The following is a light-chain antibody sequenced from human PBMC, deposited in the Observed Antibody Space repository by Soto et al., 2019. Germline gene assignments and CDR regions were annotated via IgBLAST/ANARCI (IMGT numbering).Light chain of an antibody. Sequence: EIVLTQSPGTLSLSPGERATLSCRASQSVSSSYLAWYQQKPGQAPRLLIYDASNRATGIPARFSGSGSGTDFTLTISDVQPEDFAVYYCHQRQSWPRTFGQGTKVEIK. CDR2: DAS. CDR1: QSVSSSY. CDR3: HQRQSWPRT. J-gene: IGKJ1*01. V-gene: IGKV3-11*01.